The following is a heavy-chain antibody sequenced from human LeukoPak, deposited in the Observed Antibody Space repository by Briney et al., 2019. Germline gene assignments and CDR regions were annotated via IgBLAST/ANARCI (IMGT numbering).Heavy chain of an antibody. D-gene: IGHD3-22*01. CDR3: TIAYYDSSGYVF. Sequence: GASVKVSCKASGYPFTCYDINWVRQATGQGLEWMGWMNPNSGNTGYAQKFQGRVSMTRNTSISTAYMELSSLRSEDTAMYYCTIAYYDSSGYVFWGQGTLVTVSS. J-gene: IGHJ4*02. CDR1: GYPFTCYD. V-gene: IGHV1-8*01. CDR2: MNPNSGNT.